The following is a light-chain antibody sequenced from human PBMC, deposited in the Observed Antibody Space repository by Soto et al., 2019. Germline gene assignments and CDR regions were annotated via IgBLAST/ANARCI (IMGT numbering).Light chain of an antibody. CDR1: QGISGW. CDR2: DAS. J-gene: IGKJ5*01. CDR3: QQSDTYPLT. Sequence: DIQMTQSPSTLPASVGDSVTITCRASQGISGWLAWYQQKPGKAPSLLIYDASTLRSGVPSRFSGSGSGTEFTLTISSLQADDFATYYCQQSDTYPLTFGQGTRLEIK. V-gene: IGKV1-5*01.